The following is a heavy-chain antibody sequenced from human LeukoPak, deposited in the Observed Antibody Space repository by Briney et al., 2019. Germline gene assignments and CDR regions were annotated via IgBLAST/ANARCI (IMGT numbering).Heavy chain of an antibody. D-gene: IGHD3-16*01. CDR2: ISAYNGNT. J-gene: IGHJ4*02. Sequence: ASVKVSCTASGYTFTSYGISWVRQAPGQGLEWMGWISAYNGNTDYAQSLQGRVTMTIDTSTSKVYMELRSLRSDDTAVYYCARDVGRSYDLDYWGQGTLVTVSS. V-gene: IGHV1-18*01. CDR1: GYTFTSYG. CDR3: ARDVGRSYDLDY.